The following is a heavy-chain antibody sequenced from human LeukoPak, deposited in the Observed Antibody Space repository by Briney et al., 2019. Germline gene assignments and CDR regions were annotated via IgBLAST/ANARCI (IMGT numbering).Heavy chain of an antibody. CDR3: ARMDYAPPNYYYYYMDV. CDR2: IYHSGST. J-gene: IGHJ6*03. V-gene: IGHV4-38-2*02. CDR1: GYSISSGYY. Sequence: PSETLSLTCTVSGYSISSGYYWGWIRQPPGKGLEWIGSIYHSGSTYYNPSLKSRVTISVDTSKNQFSLKLSSVTAADTAVYYCARMDYAPPNYYYYYMDVWGKGTTVTVSS. D-gene: IGHD4-17*01.